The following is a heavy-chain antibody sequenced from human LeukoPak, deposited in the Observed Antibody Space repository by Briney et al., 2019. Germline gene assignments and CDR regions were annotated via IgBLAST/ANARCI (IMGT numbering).Heavy chain of an antibody. CDR1: GFTFSSYA. V-gene: IGHV3-23*01. D-gene: IGHD1-26*01. Sequence: GGSLRLSCAASGFTFSSYAMNWVRQAPGKGLEWVSFISGSGDTTYYADSVKGRFTVSRNNSKNTLYLQMNSLRAEDTAVYYCAKSRGESRGASNYWGQGTLVTVSS. CDR2: ISGSGDTT. CDR3: AKSRGESRGASNY. J-gene: IGHJ4*02.